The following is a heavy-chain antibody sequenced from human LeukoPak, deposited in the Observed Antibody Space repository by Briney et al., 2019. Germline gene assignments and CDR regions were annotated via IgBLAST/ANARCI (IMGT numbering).Heavy chain of an antibody. CDR2: IHYSGSS. D-gene: IGHD2-8*01. Sequence: SETLSLTCSASGDSISSFYWNWIRQSPGKGLEWIGNIHYSGSSNYNPSLKSRVTLSIDTSRRQFFLKLSSVTAADTAVYYCVLAPNSNWFDLWGQGTLVTVSS. CDR1: GDSISSFY. CDR3: VLAPNSNWFDL. J-gene: IGHJ5*02. V-gene: IGHV4-59*08.